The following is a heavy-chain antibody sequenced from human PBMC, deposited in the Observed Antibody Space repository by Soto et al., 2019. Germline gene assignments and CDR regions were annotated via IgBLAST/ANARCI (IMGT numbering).Heavy chain of an antibody. CDR1: VASIIVDSYY. V-gene: IGHV4-31*11. CDR3: ARGGYSYGFMYYFDY. D-gene: IGHD5-18*01. CDR2: IYYSGST. J-gene: IGHJ4*02. Sequence: SETLSLSCAFSVASIIVDSYYWSCILQHPGKGLEWIGYIYYSGSTYYNPSLKSRVTISVDTSKNQFSLKLSSVTAADTAVYYCARGGYSYGFMYYFDYWGQGTLVTVSS.